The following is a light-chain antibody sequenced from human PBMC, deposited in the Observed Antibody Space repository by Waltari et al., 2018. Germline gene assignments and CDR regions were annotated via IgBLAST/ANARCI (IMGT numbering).Light chain of an antibody. CDR2: RNN. Sequence: QSVLTQPPSASGTPGQRVTISCSGTSSNIGSNYVYWYHQPPGTAPKLLIYRNNPRPSGVPDRFSGSKSGTSASLAISGLRSEDEADYYCAVWDDSLSGRVFGGGTKLTVL. V-gene: IGLV1-47*01. J-gene: IGLJ3*02. CDR3: AVWDDSLSGRV. CDR1: SSNIGSNY.